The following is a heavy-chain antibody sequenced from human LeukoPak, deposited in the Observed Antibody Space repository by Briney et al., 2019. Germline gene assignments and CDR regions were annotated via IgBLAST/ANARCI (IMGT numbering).Heavy chain of an antibody. CDR2: ISGSGDSK. D-gene: IGHD1-1*01. J-gene: IGHJ4*02. Sequence: AGTLSFSCTASGFTFSSFAMSWLRQAPGKGLNWVSAISGSGDSKSYADSGRGRFIISRYNSKNTLYLQMVSLRAEDTAVYYCATNRTTGGHRFDYWGQGTLVTVSS. V-gene: IGHV3-23*01. CDR1: GFTFSSFA. CDR3: ATNRTTGGHRFDY.